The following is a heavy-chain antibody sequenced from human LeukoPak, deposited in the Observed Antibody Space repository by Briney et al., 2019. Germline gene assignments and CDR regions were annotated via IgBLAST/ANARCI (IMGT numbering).Heavy chain of an antibody. J-gene: IGHJ4*02. Sequence: ASVKVSCKASGDTFTNYYIHWVRQAPGQGLEWMGIINPSGSSTSYAQKFQGRVTMTRDTSTSTVNMELSNLRSEDTAVYYCARAHRQLERLGRYYFDYWGQGTLVTVSS. CDR2: INPSGSST. V-gene: IGHV1-46*01. CDR3: ARAHRQLERLGRYYFDY. CDR1: GDTFTNYY. D-gene: IGHD1-1*01.